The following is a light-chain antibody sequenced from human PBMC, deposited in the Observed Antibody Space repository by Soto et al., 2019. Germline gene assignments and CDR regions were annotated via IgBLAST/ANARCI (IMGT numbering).Light chain of an antibody. CDR1: QSVSANY. CDR2: DAS. CDR3: QHFGGSLPVT. V-gene: IGKV3-20*01. Sequence: SVLTQSPGTLPVSPGETVTLSCRASQSVSANYLAWYQHKPGQAPRLLIYDASTRATGTPDRFSGSGSGTDFTLTIRRLEPEDFAVYYCQHFGGSLPVTFGQGTRLEIK. J-gene: IGKJ5*01.